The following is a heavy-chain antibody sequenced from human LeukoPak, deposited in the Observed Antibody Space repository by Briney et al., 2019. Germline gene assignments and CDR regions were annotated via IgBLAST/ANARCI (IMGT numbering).Heavy chain of an antibody. CDR3: ARGYSDTAMATGGWFDP. D-gene: IGHD5-18*01. CDR1: GGSISSNGYY. J-gene: IGHJ5*02. V-gene: IGHV4-39*07. Sequence: PSETLSLTCTVSGGSISSNGYYWAWFRQPPGKVLEWIGSIYYSGSTNYNPSLKSRVTISVDTSKNQFSLKLSSVTAADTAVYYCARGYSDTAMATGGWFDPWGQGTLVTVSS. CDR2: IYYSGST.